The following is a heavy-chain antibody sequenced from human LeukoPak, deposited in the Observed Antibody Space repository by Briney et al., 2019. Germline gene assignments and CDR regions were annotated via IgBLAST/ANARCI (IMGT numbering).Heavy chain of an antibody. V-gene: IGHV2-5*01. CDR3: AHSPATMVRGVTTDWFDP. Sequence: SGPTLVNPTQTLTLTCTFSGFSLSTSGVGVGWIRQPPGKALGWLALIYWNDDKRYSPSLKSRLTITKDTSKNQVVLTMTNMDPVDTATYYCAHSPATMVRGVTTDWFDPWGQGTLVTVSS. CDR1: GFSLSTSGVG. CDR2: IYWNDDK. J-gene: IGHJ5*02. D-gene: IGHD3-10*01.